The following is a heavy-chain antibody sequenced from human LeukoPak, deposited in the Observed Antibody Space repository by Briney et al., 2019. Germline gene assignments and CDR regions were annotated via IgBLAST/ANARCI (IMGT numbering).Heavy chain of an antibody. D-gene: IGHD4-17*01. CDR1: DGSISSYY. J-gene: IGHJ4*02. V-gene: IGHV4-4*07. CDR2: INSSGST. CDR3: AREDGDYSLDY. Sequence: SETLSLTCTVSDGSISSYYWTWIRQPAGKGLEWIGRINSSGSTNYNPSLKSRVTLSVGTSKNQFSLKLSSVTAADTAVYYCAREDGDYSLDYWGQGTLVTVSS.